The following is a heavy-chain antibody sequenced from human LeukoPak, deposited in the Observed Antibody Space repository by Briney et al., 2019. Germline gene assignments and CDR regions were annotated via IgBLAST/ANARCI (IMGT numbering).Heavy chain of an antibody. CDR1: GFTFSSYG. V-gene: IGHV3-30*02. Sequence: GGSLRLSCEASGFTFSSYGMHWVRQAPGKGLEWVALIRFDGSNKYYADSVKGRFTISRDSPKNTLYLQMNSLRADDTAVYYCARDRDGTGNYPLDYWGQGTLVIVSS. CDR3: ARDRDGTGNYPLDY. J-gene: IGHJ4*02. CDR2: IRFDGSNK. D-gene: IGHD3-10*01.